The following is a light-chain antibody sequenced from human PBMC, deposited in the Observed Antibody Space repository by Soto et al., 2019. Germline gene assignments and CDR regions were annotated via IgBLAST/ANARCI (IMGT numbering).Light chain of an antibody. V-gene: IGKV2-28*01. CDR1: QSLLYNNTYNY. Sequence: EIVMTQSPLTLPVTPGEPASISCSSSQSLLYNNTYNYLDWYVQKPGQSPQLLIYFGSNRAPGVPDRFSGSGSGTDVTLKINRVEAEDVGTYYCMQALQSLTFGQGTRLEIK. J-gene: IGKJ5*01. CDR3: MQALQSLT. CDR2: FGS.